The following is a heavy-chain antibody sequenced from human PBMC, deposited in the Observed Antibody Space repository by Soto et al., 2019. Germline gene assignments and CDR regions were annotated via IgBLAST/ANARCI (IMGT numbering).Heavy chain of an antibody. CDR3: ARDLKGYCSGGSCYPYYYYYGMDV. J-gene: IGHJ6*02. D-gene: IGHD2-15*01. CDR2: ISAYNGNT. Sequence: GASVKVSCKASGYTFTSYGISWVRQAPGQGLEWMGWISAYNGNTNYAQKLQGSVTMTTDTSTSTAYMELRSLRSDDTAVYYCARDLKGYCSGGSCYPYYYYYGMDVWGQGTTVTVSS. CDR1: GYTFTSYG. V-gene: IGHV1-18*04.